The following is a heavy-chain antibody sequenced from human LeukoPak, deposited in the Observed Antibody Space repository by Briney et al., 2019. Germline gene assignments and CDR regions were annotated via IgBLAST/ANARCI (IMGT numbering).Heavy chain of an antibody. CDR1: GFTFRSYW. J-gene: IGHJ6*03. V-gene: IGHV3-74*01. CDR2: INIDGSSG. Sequence: GGSLRLSCAASGFTFRSYWMHWVRQAPGKGLVWVSRINIDGSSGSYADSVEGRFTISRDNAKNTVYLQMNSLRAEDTAVYYCARDSSGYCSSTSCYPRYYYMDVWGKGTTVTVSS. CDR3: ARDSSGYCSSTSCYPRYYYMDV. D-gene: IGHD2-2*01.